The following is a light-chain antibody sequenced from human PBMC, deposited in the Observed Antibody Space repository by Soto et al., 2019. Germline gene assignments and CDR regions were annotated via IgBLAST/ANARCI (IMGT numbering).Light chain of an antibody. CDR3: QQYISSPWT. CDR2: GAS. V-gene: IGKV3-20*01. CDR1: QSVSNNY. J-gene: IGKJ1*01. Sequence: EIVMTQSPATLSVSPGERATLSCRASQSVSNNYLAWYQQKPGQAPRLLIYGASNRATGIPDRFSGSGSGTDFTLTISRLEPEDVAVYYCQQYISSPWTFGPGTKVAIK.